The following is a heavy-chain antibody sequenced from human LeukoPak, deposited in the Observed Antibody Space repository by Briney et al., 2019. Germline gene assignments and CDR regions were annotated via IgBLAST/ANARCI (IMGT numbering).Heavy chain of an antibody. D-gene: IGHD6-19*01. CDR2: ISYDGSNK. J-gene: IGHJ1*01. CDR1: GFTFSSYA. Sequence: PGRSLRLSCAASGFTFSSYAMHWVRQAPGKGLEWVAVISYDGSNKYYADSVKGRFTISRDNSKNTLYLQMNSLRAEDTAVYCCARDLSYSSGPGQHWGQGTLVTVSS. CDR3: ARDLSYSSGPGQH. V-gene: IGHV3-30-3*01.